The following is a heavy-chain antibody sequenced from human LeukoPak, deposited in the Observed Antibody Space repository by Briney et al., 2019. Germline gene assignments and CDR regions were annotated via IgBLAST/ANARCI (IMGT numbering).Heavy chain of an antibody. CDR1: GYTFTGYY. D-gene: IGHD2-2*01. J-gene: IGHJ5*02. CDR2: INPNSGGT. CDR3: ARAPFCSSTSCNWFDP. Sequence: ASVKVSCKASGYTFTGYYMHWVRQAPGQGLEWMGWINPNSGGTNYAQKFQGRVTMTRDTSISTAYMELSRLRSDGTAVYYCARAPFCSSTSCNWFDPWGQGTLVTVSS. V-gene: IGHV1-2*02.